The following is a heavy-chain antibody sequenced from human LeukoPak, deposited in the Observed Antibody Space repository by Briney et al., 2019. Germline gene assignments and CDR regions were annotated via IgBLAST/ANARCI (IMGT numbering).Heavy chain of an antibody. Sequence: SVKVSCKASGGTFSSYTISWVRQAPGQGLEWMGRIIPILGIANYAQKFQGRVTITADKSTSTAYMELSSLRSEDTAVYYCARARRCSGSYSDYWGQGTLVTVSS. CDR3: ARARRCSGSYSDY. V-gene: IGHV1-69*02. CDR2: IIPILGIA. J-gene: IGHJ4*02. D-gene: IGHD3-10*02. CDR1: GGTFSSYT.